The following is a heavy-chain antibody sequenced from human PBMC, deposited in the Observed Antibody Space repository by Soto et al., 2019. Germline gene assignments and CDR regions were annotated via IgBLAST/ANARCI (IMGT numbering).Heavy chain of an antibody. Sequence: QGKLVQSGPEVKKPGASVKVSCTASGYSFSGYDITWVRQAPGQGLEWLGWVSTSIRSTMSAEKLQGRLTMTTDTSTTTVSMELRGLTSDDTAVYYCARDSGAALYGEDALDIWGQGTMVSVSS. CDR3: ARDSGAALYGEDALDI. CDR1: GYSFSGYD. V-gene: IGHV1-18*04. J-gene: IGHJ3*02. CDR2: VSTSIRST. D-gene: IGHD3-10*01.